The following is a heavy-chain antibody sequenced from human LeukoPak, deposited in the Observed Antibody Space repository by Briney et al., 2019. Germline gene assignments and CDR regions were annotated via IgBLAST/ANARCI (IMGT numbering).Heavy chain of an antibody. D-gene: IGHD1-26*01. CDR3: AKRMSGSYRIFDY. J-gene: IGHJ4*02. CDR1: GFTFSSYA. Sequence: GGSLRLSCAASGFTFSSYAMSWVRQAPGKGLEWVSAISGSGGNTYYADSVKGRFTISRDNSKDTLYLQMNSLRDKDTAVYYCAKRMSGSYRIFDYWGQGTLVTVSS. V-gene: IGHV3-23*01. CDR2: ISGSGGNT.